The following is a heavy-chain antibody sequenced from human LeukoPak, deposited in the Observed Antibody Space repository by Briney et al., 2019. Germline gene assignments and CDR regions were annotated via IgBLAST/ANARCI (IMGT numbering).Heavy chain of an antibody. CDR2: IFYSGST. D-gene: IGHD1-26*01. CDR3: ARHLATATSAFDC. CDR1: VGSISNYY. Sequence: SETLSLACAVSVGSISNYYWSWIRQPPGEGLEWIGYIFYSGSTNYNPSLKSRVTISVDSSRNQFSLKMNSVTPPDTAVYYCARHLATATSAFDCWGRGTLVTVSS. V-gene: IGHV4-59*01. J-gene: IGHJ4*02.